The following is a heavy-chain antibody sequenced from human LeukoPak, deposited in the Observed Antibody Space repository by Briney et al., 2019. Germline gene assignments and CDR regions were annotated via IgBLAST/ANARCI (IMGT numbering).Heavy chain of an antibody. Sequence: SETLSLTCTVSGGSISSSSYYWGWIRQPPGKGLEWIGSIYHSGSTYYNPSLKSRVTISVDTSKNQFSLKLSSVTAADTAVYYCQRGGGSNYWGQGTLVTVSS. CDR3: QRGGGSNY. D-gene: IGHD5-12*01. CDR2: IYHSGST. CDR1: GGSISSSSYY. J-gene: IGHJ4*02. V-gene: IGHV4-39*07.